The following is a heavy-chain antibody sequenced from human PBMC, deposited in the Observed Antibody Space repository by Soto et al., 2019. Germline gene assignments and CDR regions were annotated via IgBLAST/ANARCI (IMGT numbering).Heavy chain of an antibody. CDR3: AKRSSSSTFDY. Sequence: EVQLLESGGGLVQPGESLRLSCAASGFTFSSYAMSWVRQAPGKGLEWVSVISGSDDSTYYADSVKGRFTISRDNSKNTLYLQMNSLRAYDTAVYYWAKRSSSSTFDYWGHGTLVTVSS. CDR2: ISGSDDST. D-gene: IGHD6-6*01. J-gene: IGHJ4*01. CDR1: GFTFSSYA. V-gene: IGHV3-23*01.